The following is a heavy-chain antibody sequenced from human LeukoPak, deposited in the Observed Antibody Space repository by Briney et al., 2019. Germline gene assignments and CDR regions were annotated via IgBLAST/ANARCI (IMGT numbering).Heavy chain of an antibody. CDR2: INPSGGST. D-gene: IGHD2-15*01. CDR1: GYTFPSYY. Sequence: ASVKVSCKASGYTFPSYYMHWVRQAPGQGLEWMGIINPSGGSTSYAQKFQGRVTMTRDMSTSTVYMELSSLRSEDTAVYYCAREYCSGGSCPGYWGQGTLVTVSS. V-gene: IGHV1-46*01. J-gene: IGHJ4*02. CDR3: AREYCSGGSCPGY.